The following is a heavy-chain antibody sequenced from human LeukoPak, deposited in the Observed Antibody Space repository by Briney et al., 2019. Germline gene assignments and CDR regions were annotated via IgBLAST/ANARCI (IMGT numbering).Heavy chain of an antibody. J-gene: IGHJ3*02. V-gene: IGHV3-64*01. Sequence: GGSLRLSCAASGFTFSSYAMHWVRQAPGKGLEYVSAISSNGGSTYYANSVKGRFTISRDNSKNTLYLQMGSLRAEDMAVYYCASYGAFDIWGQGTMVTVSS. D-gene: IGHD3-10*01. CDR2: ISSNGGST. CDR1: GFTFSSYA. CDR3: ASYGAFDI.